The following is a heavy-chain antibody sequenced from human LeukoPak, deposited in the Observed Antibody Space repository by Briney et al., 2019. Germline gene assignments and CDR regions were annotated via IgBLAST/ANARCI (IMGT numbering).Heavy chain of an antibody. CDR1: GGTFSSYA. Sequence: SVKVSCKASGGTFSSYAISWVRQAPGQGLEWMGGIIPIYGTVNYAQKFQGRVTITADESTSTAYMERSSLRAEDTAVYYCASYPSGSYYEYYFDYWGQGTLVTVSS. CDR3: ASYPSGSYYEYYFDY. CDR2: IIPIYGTV. J-gene: IGHJ4*02. D-gene: IGHD1-26*01. V-gene: IGHV1-69*01.